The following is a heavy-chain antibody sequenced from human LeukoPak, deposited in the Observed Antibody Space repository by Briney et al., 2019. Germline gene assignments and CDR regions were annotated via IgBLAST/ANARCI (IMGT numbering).Heavy chain of an antibody. V-gene: IGHV3-20*04. CDR3: AKEWYVGSPPDY. CDR2: INWNGGST. CDR1: GFTFDDYG. J-gene: IGHJ4*02. Sequence: GGSLRLSCAASGFTFDDYGMSWVRQAPGKGLEWVSGINWNGGSTGYADSVKGRFTISRDNAKNSLYLQMTSLRPEDTALYYCAKEWYVGSPPDYWGQGTQVTVSS. D-gene: IGHD3-10*01.